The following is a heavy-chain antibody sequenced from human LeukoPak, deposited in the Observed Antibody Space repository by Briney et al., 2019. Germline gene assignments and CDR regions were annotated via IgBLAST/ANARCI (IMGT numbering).Heavy chain of an antibody. Sequence: GGSLRLSCAASGFSITDHYMDWVRQAPGKGLEWVGRTRNKPNGYTTDYGTSVKGRFIVSRDDSENSLYLQMNGLKTEDTAVYYCVRVRHGDYFDYWGQGTLVTVSA. D-gene: IGHD4-17*01. CDR2: TRNKPNGYTT. V-gene: IGHV3-72*01. J-gene: IGHJ4*02. CDR3: VRVRHGDYFDY. CDR1: GFSITDHY.